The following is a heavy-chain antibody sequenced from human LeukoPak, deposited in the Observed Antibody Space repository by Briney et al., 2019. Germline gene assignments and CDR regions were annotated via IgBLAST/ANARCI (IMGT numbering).Heavy chain of an antibody. CDR3: VRDYFTTISGYHEYYLDL. Sequence: PGGSLRLSCEASGFSVGDNYMTWVRQAPGKGPEWVSVIYRFGSTIYADSVQGRFTISRDTSNNTLFLQMNSLRAEDTAVYYCVRDYFTTISGYHEYYLDLWGHGTLVTVYS. V-gene: IGHV3-53*01. CDR2: IYRFGST. J-gene: IGHJ4*01. CDR1: GFSVGDNY. D-gene: IGHD3-22*01.